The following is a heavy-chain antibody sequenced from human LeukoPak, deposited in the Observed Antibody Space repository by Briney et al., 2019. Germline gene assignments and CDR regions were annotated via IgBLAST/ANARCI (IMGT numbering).Heavy chain of an antibody. J-gene: IGHJ3*02. CDR2: IIPILGIA. CDR3: ARDSPDCSGGSCQDDAFDI. D-gene: IGHD2-15*01. V-gene: IGHV1-69*04. Sequence: SVKVSCKASGGTLSSYAISGVQQAPGQGLEWMGRIIPILGIANYAQKFQGRVTITADKSTSTAYMELSRLRSEDTAVYYCARDSPDCSGGSCQDDAFDIWGQGTMVTVSS. CDR1: GGTLSSYA.